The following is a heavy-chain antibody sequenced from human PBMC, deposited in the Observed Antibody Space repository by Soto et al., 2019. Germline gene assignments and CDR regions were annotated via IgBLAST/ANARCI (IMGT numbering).Heavy chain of an antibody. D-gene: IGHD6-13*01. V-gene: IGHV3-9*01. J-gene: IGHJ1*01. CDR1: GFTFDDYA. CDR2: INWNSGSI. Sequence: EVQLVESGGGLVQPGRSLRLSCAASGFTFDDYAMHWVRQVPGKGLVWVSGINWNSGSIGYADSVKGRFAISRDNAKNPLHLQMNRLRDEDTAFYYCVKDESINWYSGHFRHWGQGTLVTVSS. CDR3: VKDESINWYSGHFRH.